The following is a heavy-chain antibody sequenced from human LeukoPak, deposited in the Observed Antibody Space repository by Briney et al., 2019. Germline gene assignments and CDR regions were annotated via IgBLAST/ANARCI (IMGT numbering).Heavy chain of an antibody. CDR2: IYYSGST. Sequence: PSETLSLTCTVSGGSISSYYWSWIRQPPGKGLEWIGCIYYSGSTNDDPSLKSRVTISVDTSKNQFSLKLTSVTAADTAVYYCARESGSLDAFDIWGQGTMVTVSS. J-gene: IGHJ3*02. D-gene: IGHD3-10*01. CDR3: ARESGSLDAFDI. V-gene: IGHV4-59*01. CDR1: GGSISSYY.